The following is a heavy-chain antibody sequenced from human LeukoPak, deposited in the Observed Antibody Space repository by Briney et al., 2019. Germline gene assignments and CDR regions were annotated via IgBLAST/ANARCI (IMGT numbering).Heavy chain of an antibody. J-gene: IGHJ5*02. CDR3: ARVGGYCSSTSCYMFDP. D-gene: IGHD2-2*02. Sequence: ASVKVFCKASGYTFTSYGISWVRQAPGQGLEWMGWISAYNGNTNYAQKLQGRVTMTTDTSTSTAYMELRSLRSDDTAVYYCARVGGYCSSTSCYMFDPWGQGTLVTVSS. CDR1: GYTFTSYG. V-gene: IGHV1-18*01. CDR2: ISAYNGNT.